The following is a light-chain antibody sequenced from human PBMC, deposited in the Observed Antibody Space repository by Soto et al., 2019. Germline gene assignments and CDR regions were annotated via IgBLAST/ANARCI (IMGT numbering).Light chain of an antibody. CDR3: QQRSNWPPT. CDR1: QSVRSD. V-gene: IGKV3-15*01. J-gene: IGKJ2*01. CDR2: GAS. Sequence: EIVMTQSPATLSVSPGERATLSCRASQSVRSDLVWYQQKPGQAPRLLIYGASTRATAIPARYSGSGSGTEFNLTISSLQSEDFAVYHCQQRSNWPPTFGQGSNLEIK.